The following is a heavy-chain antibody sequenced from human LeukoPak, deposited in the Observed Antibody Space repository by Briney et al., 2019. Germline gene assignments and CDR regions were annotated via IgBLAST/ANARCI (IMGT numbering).Heavy chain of an antibody. Sequence: ASVKVSCKASGYTFTSYGISWVRQAPGQGLEWTGWISAYNGNTNYAQKLQGGVTMTTDTSTSTAYMELRSLRSDDTAVYYCARWGVTGVLRYFAFDPWAREPWSPSPQ. CDR3: ARWGVTGVLRYFAFDP. D-gene: IGHD3-9*01. J-gene: IGHJ5*02. CDR1: GYTFTSYG. CDR2: ISAYNGNT. V-gene: IGHV1-18*01.